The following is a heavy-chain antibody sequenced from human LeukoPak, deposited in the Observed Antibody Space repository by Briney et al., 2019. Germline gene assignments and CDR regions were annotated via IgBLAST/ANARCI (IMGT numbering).Heavy chain of an antibody. Sequence: VASVKVSCKASGYTFTSYGISWVRQAPGQGLEWMGWISAYNGNTNYAQKLQGRVTMTTDTSTSTAYMELRSLRSDDTAVYYCARDPARTLYDSSGYAAFDIWGQGTMVTVSS. J-gene: IGHJ3*02. D-gene: IGHD3-22*01. V-gene: IGHV1-18*01. CDR2: ISAYNGNT. CDR1: GYTFTSYG. CDR3: ARDPARTLYDSSGYAAFDI.